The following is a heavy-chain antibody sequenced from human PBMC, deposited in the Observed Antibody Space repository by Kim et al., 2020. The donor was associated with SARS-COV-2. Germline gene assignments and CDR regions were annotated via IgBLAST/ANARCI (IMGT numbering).Heavy chain of an antibody. D-gene: IGHD3-10*01. V-gene: IGHV3-33*01. Sequence: GGSLRLSCAASGFTFSSYGMHWVRQAPGKGLEWVAVIWYDGSNKYYADSVKGRFTISRDNFKNTLYLQMNSLRAEDTAVYDCARDFRIGELLPYFDYWG. J-gene: IGHJ4*01. CDR1: GFTFSSYG. CDR3: ARDFRIGELLPYFDY. CDR2: IWYDGSNK.